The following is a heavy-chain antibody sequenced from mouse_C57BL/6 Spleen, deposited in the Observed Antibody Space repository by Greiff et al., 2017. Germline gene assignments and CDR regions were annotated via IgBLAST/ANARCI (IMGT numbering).Heavy chain of an antibody. D-gene: IGHD2-4*01. CDR1: GYTFTSYW. CDR3: SRRDYDGGYYAMYD. V-gene: IGHV1-52*01. J-gene: IGHJ4*01. CDR2: IDPSYSET. Sequence: VQLQQSGAELVRPGSSVKLSCKASGYTFTSYWMHWVKQRPIQGLEWIGNIDPSYSETHYNQKFKDKATLTVDQSSSTAYMQLISRTSEDAAVYYCSRRDYDGGYYAMYDWGQGTSVTVSS.